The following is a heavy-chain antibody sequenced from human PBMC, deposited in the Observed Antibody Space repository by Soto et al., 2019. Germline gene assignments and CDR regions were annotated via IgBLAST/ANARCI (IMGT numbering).Heavy chain of an antibody. V-gene: IGHV4-34*08. Sequence: LVLLRLPRAVVGGKFRDHYWRWISKNPGKGLEWIGEINHSGSTNYNPSLKSRVTISVDTSKNQFSLQLTSVTPEDTAVYYCAGTTSHQWYYMEVWGKGTTVIVSS. D-gene: IGHD1-7*01. CDR1: GGKFRDHY. CDR3: AGTTSHQWYYMEV. J-gene: IGHJ6*03. CDR2: INHSGST.